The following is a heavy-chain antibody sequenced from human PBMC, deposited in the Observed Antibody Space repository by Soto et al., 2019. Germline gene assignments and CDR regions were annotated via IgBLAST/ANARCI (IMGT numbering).Heavy chain of an antibody. CDR3: ARTVTGSGVSLDS. V-gene: IGHV4-30-4*01. Sequence: QVHLQESGPGLVKPSQTLSLTCTVSGGSISSGHYYWSWIRQLPGKGLEWIGYISNSGNTYYNPSLMSRVFTAVDTSTNQFSLKLRSVTAADTAVYYCARTVTGSGVSLDSWGQGTQVTVSS. D-gene: IGHD3-10*01. J-gene: IGHJ4*02. CDR1: GGSISSGHYY. CDR2: ISNSGNT.